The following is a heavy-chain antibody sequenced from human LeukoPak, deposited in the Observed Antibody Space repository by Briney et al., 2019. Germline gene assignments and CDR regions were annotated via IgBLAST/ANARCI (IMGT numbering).Heavy chain of an antibody. V-gene: IGHV7-4-1*02. Sequence: GASVKVSCKASGYTFTGYYMHWVRQAPGQGLEWMGWINTNTGNPTYAQGFTGRFVFSLDTSVSTAYLQISSLKAEDTAVYYCAREKAFTLFDYWGQGTLVTVSS. CDR3: AREKAFTLFDY. CDR2: INTNTGNP. J-gene: IGHJ4*02. CDR1: GYTFTGYY.